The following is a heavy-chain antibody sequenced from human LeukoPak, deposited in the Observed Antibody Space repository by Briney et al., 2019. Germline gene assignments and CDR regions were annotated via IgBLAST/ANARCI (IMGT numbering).Heavy chain of an antibody. CDR2: RHYSGKT. J-gene: IGHJ3*02. CDR1: GGSISGHY. Sequence: SETLSLTCTVSGGSISGHYWSWIRQPPGKGLEWIGYRHYSGKTCYSSSLRSRVTISVDTSKNHFSLKLTSMIAADTAVYYCVRLLDNDSSGDPDTFDMWGQGTMVTVSS. CDR3: VRLLDNDSSGDPDTFDM. D-gene: IGHD3-22*01. V-gene: IGHV4-59*11.